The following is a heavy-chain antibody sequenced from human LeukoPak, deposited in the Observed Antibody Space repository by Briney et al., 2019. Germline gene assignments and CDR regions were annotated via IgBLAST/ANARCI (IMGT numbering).Heavy chain of an antibody. J-gene: IGHJ4*02. Sequence: GGSLRLSCAASGFTVSSNYMSWVRQAPGKGLEWVSVIYSGGSTYYADSVKGRFTISRDNSKNTLYLQMNSLRAEDTAVYYCARLGYCSSTSCSDFDYWGQGTLVTVSS. CDR2: IYSGGST. CDR3: ARLGYCSSTSCSDFDY. D-gene: IGHD2-2*01. CDR1: GFTVSSNY. V-gene: IGHV3-53*01.